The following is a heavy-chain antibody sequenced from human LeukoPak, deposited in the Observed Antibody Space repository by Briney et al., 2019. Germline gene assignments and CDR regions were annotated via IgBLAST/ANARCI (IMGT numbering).Heavy chain of an antibody. Sequence: ASVKVSCKASGYTFTGYYMHWVRQAPGQGLEWMGWINPNSGGTNYAQKFQGRATMTRDTSISTAYMELSRLRSDDTAVYYCARGSYYYGSGSSVDYWGQGTLVTVSS. V-gene: IGHV1-2*02. CDR1: GYTFTGYY. CDR3: ARGSYYYGSGSSVDY. CDR2: INPNSGGT. J-gene: IGHJ4*02. D-gene: IGHD3-10*01.